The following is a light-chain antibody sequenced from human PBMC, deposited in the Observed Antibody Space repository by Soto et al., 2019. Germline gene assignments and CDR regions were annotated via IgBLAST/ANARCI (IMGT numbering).Light chain of an antibody. CDR1: QGISSY. J-gene: IGKJ4*01. CDR2: AAS. Sequence: DILMTQSPSSLSASVGDRVTVTCRASQGISSYLAWYQQKPGKVPKLLIFAASTLQPGVPSRFSGSGSGTDFTLTIRSLQPEDVATCSCKHYDSASSPTFGGGTKVEIK. CDR3: KHYDSASSPT. V-gene: IGKV1-27*01.